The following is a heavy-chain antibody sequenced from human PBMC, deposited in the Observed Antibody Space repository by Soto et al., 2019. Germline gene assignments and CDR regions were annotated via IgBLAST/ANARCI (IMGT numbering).Heavy chain of an antibody. CDR1: GFTFSSYV. Sequence: EVQLLQSGGGLVQPGGSLRLSCAASGFTFSSYVMSWVRQAPGKGLEWVSSISDSATSTYYTDSEKGRFSISRDNSKNTLYLQMNSLRAEDTAIYYCAKDICAYSSGSCYFDYWGQGTLVTVSS. D-gene: IGHD6-19*01. J-gene: IGHJ4*02. CDR3: AKDICAYSSGSCYFDY. V-gene: IGHV3-23*01. CDR2: ISDSATST.